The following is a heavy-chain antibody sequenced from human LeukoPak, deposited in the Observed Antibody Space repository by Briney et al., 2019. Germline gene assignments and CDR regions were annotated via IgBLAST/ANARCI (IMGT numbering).Heavy chain of an antibody. CDR3: VNDCGLGGSRDY. Sequence: PGGSLRLSCATFGFSFESYGLHWVRQAPGKGLEWVTFIPFSGRDENYADSVRGRFTISRDNSKNTVYLQMNSLRPDDTGIYYCVNDCGLGGSRDYWGQGTLVTVSS. CDR2: IPFSGRDE. D-gene: IGHD1-26*01. CDR1: GFSFESYG. V-gene: IGHV3-30*02. J-gene: IGHJ4*02.